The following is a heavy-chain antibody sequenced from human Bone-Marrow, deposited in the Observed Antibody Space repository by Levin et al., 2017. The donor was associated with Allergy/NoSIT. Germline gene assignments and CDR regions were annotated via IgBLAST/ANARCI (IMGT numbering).Heavy chain of an antibody. CDR2: ISGSGDRT. CDR1: GFSFSTYA. J-gene: IGHJ4*02. V-gene: IGHV3-23*01. CDR3: ATSGY. Sequence: PGGSLRLSCAASGFSFSTYAMNWVRQAPGKGLEWVSDISGSGDRTHYADSVKGRITISRDNSKDTLYLQMNSLRAEDTGMYYCATSGYWGQGTLVTVSS.